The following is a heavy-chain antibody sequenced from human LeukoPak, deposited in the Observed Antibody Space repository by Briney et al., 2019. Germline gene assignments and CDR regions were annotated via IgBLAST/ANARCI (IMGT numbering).Heavy chain of an antibody. D-gene: IGHD6-13*01. Sequence: PGGSLRLSCATSGFTFSSFWLTWVRQAPGKGLEWVSSFTSMSRTIYYADSVKGQFTISRDDAKKSLYLQMNSLRVEDTAIYYCARQSSGIAATDKIDYWGQGTLVTVSS. CDR3: ARQSSGIAATDKIDY. J-gene: IGHJ4*02. CDR2: FTSMSRTI. V-gene: IGHV3-21*01. CDR1: GFTFSSFW.